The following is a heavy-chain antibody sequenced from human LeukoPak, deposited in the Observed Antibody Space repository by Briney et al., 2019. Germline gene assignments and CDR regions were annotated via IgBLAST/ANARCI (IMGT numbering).Heavy chain of an antibody. Sequence: PGRSLRLSCTISGFTFGDYAMSWVRQAPGKGLEWVSFIRRKAHGGTTEYAASVKGRFSSSRDDSKSIAYLQMNSLKTEDTAVYFCTQVTYYYDNSGYFHFDSWGQGSLVTVSS. CDR2: IRRKAHGGTT. CDR3: TQVTYYYDNSGYFHFDS. V-gene: IGHV3-49*04. CDR1: GFTFGDYA. D-gene: IGHD3-22*01. J-gene: IGHJ4*02.